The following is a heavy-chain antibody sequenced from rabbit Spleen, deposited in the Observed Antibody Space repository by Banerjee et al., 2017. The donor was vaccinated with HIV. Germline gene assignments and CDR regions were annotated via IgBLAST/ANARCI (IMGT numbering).Heavy chain of an antibody. J-gene: IGHJ4*01. CDR3: VRNSGWGLSYFKL. Sequence: QQQLEESGGGLVKPGGTLTLTCKASGIDFSNYFYMCWVRQAPGKGLELIACLYTTSGSTWYASWVNGRFTISSHNAQNTLYLQLNSLTIADTATYFCVRNSGWGLSYFKLWGPGTLVTVS. CDR1: GIDFSNYFY. CDR2: LYTTSGST. V-gene: IGHV1S43*01. D-gene: IGHD4-1*01.